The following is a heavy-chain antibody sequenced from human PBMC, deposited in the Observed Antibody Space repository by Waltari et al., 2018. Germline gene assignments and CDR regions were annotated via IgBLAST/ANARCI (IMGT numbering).Heavy chain of an antibody. D-gene: IGHD2-2*01. CDR2: IYYSGIT. Sequence: QLQLQESGPGLVKPSETLSLTCTVSGGSISSSSYYWGWIRQPPGKGLEWIGSIYYSGITYYNPSLKSRVTISVDTSKNQFSLKLSSVTAADTAVYYCAIVVPAAWFDPWGQGTLVTVSS. J-gene: IGHJ5*02. CDR3: AIVVPAAWFDP. V-gene: IGHV4-39*07. CDR1: GGSISSSSYY.